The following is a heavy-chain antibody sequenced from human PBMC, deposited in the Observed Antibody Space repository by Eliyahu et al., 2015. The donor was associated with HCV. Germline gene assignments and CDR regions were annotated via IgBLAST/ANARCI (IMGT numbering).Heavy chain of an antibody. J-gene: IGHJ5*02. CDR3: ARRPTYGSGNYYEENWFDP. V-gene: IGHV4-39*01. Sequence: LLQESGPGLVKPSETLSLXCTVSGGSXSDSSYXGGWVRQAPEKGMEWIGSIYYTGSTYYNPSLKTRVTISADTSRNELSLKLSSVTAADTAVYYCARRPTYGSGNYYEENWFDPWGQGTLVTVSS. CDR1: GGSXSDSSYX. D-gene: IGHD3-10*01. CDR2: IYYTGST.